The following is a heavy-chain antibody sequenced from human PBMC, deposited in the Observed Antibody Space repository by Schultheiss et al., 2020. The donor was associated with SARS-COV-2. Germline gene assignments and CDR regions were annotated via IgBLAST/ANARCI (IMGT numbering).Heavy chain of an antibody. CDR1: GFTFSTYS. Sequence: GGSLRLSCAASGFTFSTYSMNWVRQAPGKGLEWVSAISGSGGSTYYADSVKGRFTISRDNSKNTLYLQMNSLRAEDTAVYYCASKGRGSWFDPWGQGTLVTVSS. CDR3: ASKGRGSWFDP. J-gene: IGHJ5*02. V-gene: IGHV3-23*01. D-gene: IGHD1-26*01. CDR2: ISGSGGST.